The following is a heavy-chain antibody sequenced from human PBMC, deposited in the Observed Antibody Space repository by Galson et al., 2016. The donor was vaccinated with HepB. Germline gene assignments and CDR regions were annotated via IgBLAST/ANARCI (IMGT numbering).Heavy chain of an antibody. V-gene: IGHV1-18*04. CDR2: ISIHSGNT. Sequence: SVKVSCKASGYKLIDYGISWVRQAPGPGLEWMGWISIHSGNTDYAQKFQDRVTMTTDTTTSKDYMEMRSLRSDDTAVYYCARDRSNQDFWGQGTLVTVSS. CDR1: GYKLIDYG. J-gene: IGHJ4*02. D-gene: IGHD1-14*01. CDR3: ARDRSNQDF.